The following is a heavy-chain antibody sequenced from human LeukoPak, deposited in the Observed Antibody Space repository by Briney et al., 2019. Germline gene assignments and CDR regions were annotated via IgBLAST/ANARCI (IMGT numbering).Heavy chain of an antibody. V-gene: IGHV4-59*01. CDR2: IYYSGST. Sequence: SETLSLTCTVSGGSISGYYWTWIRQPPGKGLEGIGYIYYSGSTNYNSSLKSRVTISVDASKNQFSLKLSSVTAADTAVYYCARDRGLTTSGGVGFDYWGQGTLVTVSS. CDR1: GGSISGYY. D-gene: IGHD4/OR15-4a*01. CDR3: ARDRGLTTSGGVGFDY. J-gene: IGHJ4*02.